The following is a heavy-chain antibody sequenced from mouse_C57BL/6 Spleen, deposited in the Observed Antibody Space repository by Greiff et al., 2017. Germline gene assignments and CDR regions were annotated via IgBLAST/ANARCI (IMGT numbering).Heavy chain of an antibody. CDR1: GFTFSSYA. J-gene: IGHJ1*03. CDR2: ISDGGSYT. D-gene: IGHD1-1*01. CDR3: ARDELLRYWYFDV. V-gene: IGHV5-4*01. Sequence: DVKLVESGGGLVKPGGSLKLSCAASGFTFSSYAMSWVRQTPEKRLEWVATISDGGSYTYYPDNVKGRFTISRDNAKNNLYLQMSHLKSEDTAMYYCARDELLRYWYFDVWGTGTTVTVSS.